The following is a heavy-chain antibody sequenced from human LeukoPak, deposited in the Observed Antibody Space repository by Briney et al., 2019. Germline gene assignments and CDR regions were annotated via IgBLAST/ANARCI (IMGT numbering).Heavy chain of an antibody. CDR3: AKDMGWDLGDAFDI. D-gene: IGHD1-26*01. CDR2: IYSGGST. Sequence: QTGGSLRLSCAASGFTVSSNYMSWVRQAPGKGLEWVSVIYSGGSTYYADSVKGRFTISRDNAKNSLYLQMNSLRAEDTALYYCAKDMGWDLGDAFDIWGQGTMVTVSS. J-gene: IGHJ3*02. CDR1: GFTVSSNY. V-gene: IGHV3-53*05.